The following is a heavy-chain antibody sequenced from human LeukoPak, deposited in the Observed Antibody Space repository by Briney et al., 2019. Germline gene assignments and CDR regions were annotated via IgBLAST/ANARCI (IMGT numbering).Heavy chain of an antibody. J-gene: IGHJ4*02. CDR3: ARVLRGCPDY. D-gene: IGHD3-3*01. Sequence: PGRSLRLSCAASGFTFSSYAMHWVRQAPGKGLEWVAVISYDGSNKYYADSVKGRFTISRDNSKNTLYLQMNSLRAEDTAVYYCARVLRGCPDYWGQGTLVTVSS. CDR2: ISYDGSNK. V-gene: IGHV3-30-3*01. CDR1: GFTFSSYA.